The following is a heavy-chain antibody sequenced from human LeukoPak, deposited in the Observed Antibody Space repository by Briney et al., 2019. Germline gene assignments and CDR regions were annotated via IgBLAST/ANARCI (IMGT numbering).Heavy chain of an antibody. CDR2: IYSGGST. J-gene: IGHJ6*04. V-gene: IGHV3-53*01. Sequence: GGSLRLSCAASGFTVSSNYMSWVRQAPGKGLEWVSVIYSGGSTYYADSVKGRFTISRDNSKNTLYLQMNSLRAEDTAVYHCARQDVFYGSGSYYPTTMDVWGKGTTVTVSS. D-gene: IGHD3-10*01. CDR1: GFTVSSNY. CDR3: ARQDVFYGSGSYYPTTMDV.